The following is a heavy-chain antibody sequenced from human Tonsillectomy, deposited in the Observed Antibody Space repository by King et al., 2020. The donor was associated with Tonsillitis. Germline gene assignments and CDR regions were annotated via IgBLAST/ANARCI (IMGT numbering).Heavy chain of an antibody. CDR3: ARLAGDPYSGVDY. CDR2: IYPSDSDT. Sequence: QLVQSGAEVKKPGESLKISCKGSGYSFSTYWIGWVRQMPGKGLEWMGIIYPSDSDTRYSPSFQGQVTISADKSISTAYLQWSRLQASDTAMYYCARLAGDPYSGVDYWGQGTLVTVSS. V-gene: IGHV5-51*01. D-gene: IGHD2-21*01. CDR1: GYSFSTYW. J-gene: IGHJ4*02.